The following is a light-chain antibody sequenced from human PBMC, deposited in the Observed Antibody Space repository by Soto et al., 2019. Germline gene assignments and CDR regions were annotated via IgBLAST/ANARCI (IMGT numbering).Light chain of an antibody. J-gene: IGKJ1*01. V-gene: IGKV3-20*01. Sequence: EVLFALSPCTLSSSPAERSTLSCGTSQSVSSSWFAWYRQTPGQAPRLLIYGASSRANGIPDRFSGSGSGTDFPLTISRLEPEDFAVYYCQQYGSSLWTFGQGTKVDIK. CDR1: QSVSSSW. CDR3: QQYGSSLWT. CDR2: GAS.